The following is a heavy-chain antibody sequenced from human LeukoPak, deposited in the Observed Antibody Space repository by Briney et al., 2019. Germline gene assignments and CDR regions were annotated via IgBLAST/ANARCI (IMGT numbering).Heavy chain of an antibody. J-gene: IGHJ4*02. CDR3: ARDFGEHYYDSSGSIDY. D-gene: IGHD3-22*01. Sequence: ASVKVSCKASGYTFTSYDINWVRQATGQGLEWMGWMNPNSGNTGYAQKFQGRVTMTRNTSISTAYMELRSLRSDDTAVYYCARDFGEHYYDSSGSIDYWGQGTLVTVSS. CDR1: GYTFTSYD. CDR2: MNPNSGNT. V-gene: IGHV1-8*01.